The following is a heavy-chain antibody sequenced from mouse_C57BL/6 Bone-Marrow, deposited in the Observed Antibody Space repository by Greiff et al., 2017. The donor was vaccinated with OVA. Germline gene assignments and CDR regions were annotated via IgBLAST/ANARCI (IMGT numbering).Heavy chain of an antibody. V-gene: IGHV5-15*01. J-gene: IGHJ4*01. CDR2: ISHLAYNT. CDR3: ASAGMGMDY. CDR1: GFTFSDYG. Sequence: DVQLVEPGGGLVQPGGSVKLSCAASGFTFSDYGMAWVRQAPRQGPEWVGFISHLAYNTYYADTVTGRFTISRENAKNTLYLEMSSLRSEDAAMYYCASAGMGMDYWGQGTSVTVSS. D-gene: IGHD2-3*01.